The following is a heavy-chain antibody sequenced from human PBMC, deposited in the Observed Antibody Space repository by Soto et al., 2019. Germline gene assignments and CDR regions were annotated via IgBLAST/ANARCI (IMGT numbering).Heavy chain of an antibody. CDR3: VKNIGWYVMDV. CDR2: ISASGGSK. D-gene: IGHD6-19*01. Sequence: PGGSLRLSCAASGFTFSSYAMSWVRQAPGKGLEWVSAISASGGSKYYAHSVKGRFTISRDNSKNTLYLQMNSLRDDDTAVYYCVKNIGWYVMDVWVRGTTVTVSS. CDR1: GFTFSSYA. V-gene: IGHV3-23*01. J-gene: IGHJ6*03.